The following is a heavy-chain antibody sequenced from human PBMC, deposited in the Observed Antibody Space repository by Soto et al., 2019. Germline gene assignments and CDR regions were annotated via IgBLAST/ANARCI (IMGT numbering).Heavy chain of an antibody. CDR2: VSVTGDAT. CDR3: ARSACYYPACYPYYYYVDV. CDR1: GFNFNNYA. V-gene: IGHV3-23*01. Sequence: EVQLLESGGGLVQPGGSLRLSCAASGFNFNNYAFNWVRQAPGRGLEWVSTVSVTGDATYYADSVRGRFTISRDNSRRTLFLQMSSLRAEDTAVYYCARSACYYPACYPYYYYVDVWGKGTTVTVSS. J-gene: IGHJ6*03. D-gene: IGHD3-10*01.